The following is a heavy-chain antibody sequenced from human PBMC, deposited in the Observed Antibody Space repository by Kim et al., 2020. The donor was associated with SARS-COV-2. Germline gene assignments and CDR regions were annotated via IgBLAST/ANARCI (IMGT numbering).Heavy chain of an antibody. D-gene: IGHD6-13*01. CDR3: AKGRSENIAAALNY. CDR2: VGGSGGNT. Sequence: GGSLRLSCAASGFTFSTYAMSWVRQAPGKGLEWVSTVGGSGGNTYYADSAKGRFTIFRDNSKNTVDLQMNSLRAEDTAVYYCAKGRSENIAAALNYWGQGTLVSVSS. J-gene: IGHJ4*02. CDR1: GFTFSTYA. V-gene: IGHV3-23*01.